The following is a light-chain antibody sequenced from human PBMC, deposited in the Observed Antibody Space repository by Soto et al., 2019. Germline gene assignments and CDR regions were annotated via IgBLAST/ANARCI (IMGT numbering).Light chain of an antibody. CDR1: QSLLDSSNNKNY. V-gene: IGKV4-1*01. CDR3: HQYYSTPRM. J-gene: IGKJ1*01. Sequence: DIVMTQSPDSLAVSLGESATINCKSSQSLLDSSNNKNYLAWEEQKPGQPPRLLIYWASTRESGVPDRFSGSGSGKEFTLTISSLQAEDVAVYYCHQYYSTPRMFGQGTKVEIK. CDR2: WAS.